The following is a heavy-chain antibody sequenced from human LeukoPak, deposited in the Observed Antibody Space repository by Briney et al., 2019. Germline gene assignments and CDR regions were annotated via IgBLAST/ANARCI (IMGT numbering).Heavy chain of an antibody. D-gene: IGHD3-22*01. V-gene: IGHV4-39*01. CDR1: GGSLSSSSYY. CDR2: IYYSGST. CDR3: ASGYYYDSSGYYQGLFDY. J-gene: IGHJ4*02. Sequence: PSETLSLTCTVSGGSLSSSSYYWGWIRQPPGKGLEWIGSIYYSGSTYYNPSLKSRVTISVDTSKNQFSLKLSSVTAADTAVYYCASGYYYDSSGYYQGLFDYWGQGTLVTVSS.